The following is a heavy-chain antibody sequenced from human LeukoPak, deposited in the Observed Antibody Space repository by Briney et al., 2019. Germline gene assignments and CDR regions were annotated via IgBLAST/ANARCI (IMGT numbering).Heavy chain of an antibody. CDR1: GFTFSSYA. CDR3: AREGYYDSSGYY. D-gene: IGHD3-22*01. Sequence: GGSLRLSCAASGFTFSSYAMHWVRQAPGKGLEWVAVIWYDGSNKYYADSVKGRFTISRDNSKNTLYLQMNSLRAEDTAVYYCAREGYYDSSGYYWGQGTLVTVSS. V-gene: IGHV3-30*19. CDR2: IWYDGSNK. J-gene: IGHJ4*02.